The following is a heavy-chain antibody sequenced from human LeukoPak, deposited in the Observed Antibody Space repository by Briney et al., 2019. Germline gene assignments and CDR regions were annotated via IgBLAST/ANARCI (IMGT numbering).Heavy chain of an antibody. CDR2: INSDGSST. CDR3: AGGITIFGVVTLYYFDY. J-gene: IGHJ4*02. V-gene: IGHV3-74*01. D-gene: IGHD3-3*01. CDR1: GFTFSSYW. Sequence: PGGSLRLSCAASGFTFSSYWMHWVRQAPGKGLVWVSRINSDGSSTSYADSVKGRFTISRDNAKNTLYLQMNSLRAEDTAVYYCAGGITIFGVVTLYYFDYWGQGTLVTVSS.